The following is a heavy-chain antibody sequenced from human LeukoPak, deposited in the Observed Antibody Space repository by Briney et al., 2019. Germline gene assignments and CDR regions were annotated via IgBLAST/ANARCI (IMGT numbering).Heavy chain of an antibody. CDR1: GFTFNDHA. CDR3: AKDGIDYDSWSGQPPKYFDY. Sequence: GGSLRLSCAASGFTFNDHAMSWVRQAPGRGLEWVSAISGSGGSTYYADSVKGRFTISRDNSKNTLYLQMNSLRAEDTAVYYCAKDGIDYDSWSGQPPKYFDYWGQGTLVTVSS. D-gene: IGHD3-3*01. CDR2: ISGSGGST. V-gene: IGHV3-23*01. J-gene: IGHJ4*02.